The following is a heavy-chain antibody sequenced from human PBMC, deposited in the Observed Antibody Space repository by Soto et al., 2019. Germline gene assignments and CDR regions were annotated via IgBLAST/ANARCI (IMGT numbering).Heavy chain of an antibody. CDR1: GYTLQTYD. CDR3: AAGPSSGGCSSTSCYEDRDYYGMDV. Sequence: ASVEVSCKASGYTLQTYDIIWVRQATGQGLEWMGWVTPGSGGTNYAQKFQERVTITRDTSTSTAYMELSSLRSEDTAVYYCAAGPSSGGCSSTSCYEDRDYYGMDVWRQGTTVTVSS. D-gene: IGHD2-2*01. V-gene: IGHV1-8*03. J-gene: IGHJ6*02. CDR2: VTPGSGGT.